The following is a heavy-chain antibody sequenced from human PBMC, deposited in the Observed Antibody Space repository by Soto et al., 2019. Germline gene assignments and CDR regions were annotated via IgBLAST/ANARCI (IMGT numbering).Heavy chain of an antibody. CDR1: GGSIRSGGYS. CDR3: ARHVLYCGGDCYLGPLGY. J-gene: IGHJ4*02. Sequence: SETLSVTCAVSGGSIRSGGYSWSWNRQPPGKGLEWIGYIYHSGSTYYNPSLKSRVTISVDTSKNQFSLKLSSVTAADTAVYYCARHVLYCGGDCYLGPLGYWGQGTLVTVSS. V-gene: IGHV4-30-2*03. CDR2: IYHSGST. D-gene: IGHD2-21*02.